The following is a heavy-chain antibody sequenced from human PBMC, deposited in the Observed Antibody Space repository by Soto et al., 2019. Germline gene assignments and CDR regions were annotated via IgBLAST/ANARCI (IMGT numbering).Heavy chain of an antibody. J-gene: IGHJ6*02. CDR2: ISAYNGNT. CDR3: ARVLGYCSGGGCYPYGMDV. V-gene: IGHV1-18*04. D-gene: IGHD2-15*01. CDR1: GYSFTSYW. Sequence: PGESLKISCKGSGYSFTSYWIGWVRQAPGQGLEWMGWISAYNGNTNYAQKLQGRVTMTTDTSTSTAYMELRSLRSDDTAVYYCARVLGYCSGGGCYPYGMDVWGQGTTVTVSS.